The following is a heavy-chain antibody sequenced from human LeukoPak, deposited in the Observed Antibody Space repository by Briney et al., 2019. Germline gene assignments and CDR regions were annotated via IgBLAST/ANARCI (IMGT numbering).Heavy chain of an antibody. J-gene: IGHJ6*03. V-gene: IGHV4-38-2*02. D-gene: IGHD6-6*01. Sequence: PSETLSLTCTVSDFSIINIYYWGWIRQPPGKGLEWIGSIYHSGSIYYNPSLRSRGTRSVDTSENQFSLRRSSVTATDMAVYYCARHVWGSISYMDVWGKGTTVTVSS. CDR2: IYHSGSI. CDR3: ARHVWGSISYMDV. CDR1: DFSIINIYY.